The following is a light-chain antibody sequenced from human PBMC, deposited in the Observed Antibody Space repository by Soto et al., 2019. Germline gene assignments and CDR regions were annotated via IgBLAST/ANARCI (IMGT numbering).Light chain of an antibody. Sequence: QSVLTQPPSVSGAPGQRVTISCTGSSSNIGAGYDVHWYQQLPGTAPKLLIYVNSNRPSGVPDRFSGSKSGPSASLAITGVQAEHEADYYCQSYDSSLSAVVFGGGTKLTVL. CDR2: VNS. J-gene: IGLJ2*01. V-gene: IGLV1-40*01. CDR3: QSYDSSLSAVV. CDR1: SSNIGAGYD.